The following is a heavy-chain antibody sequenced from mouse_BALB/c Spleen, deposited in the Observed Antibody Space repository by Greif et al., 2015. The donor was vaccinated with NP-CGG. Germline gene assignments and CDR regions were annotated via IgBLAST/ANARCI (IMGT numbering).Heavy chain of an antibody. CDR1: GFNIKDTY. V-gene: IGHV14-3*02. J-gene: IGHJ1*01. CDR3: ARWDWYFDV. CDR2: IDPANGNT. Sequence: VQLQHPGAELVKPGASVKLSCTASGFNIKDTYMHWVKQRPEQGLEWIGRIDPANGNTKYDPKFQGKATITADTSSNIAYLQLSSLTSEDTAVYYCARWDWYFDVWGAGTTVTVSS.